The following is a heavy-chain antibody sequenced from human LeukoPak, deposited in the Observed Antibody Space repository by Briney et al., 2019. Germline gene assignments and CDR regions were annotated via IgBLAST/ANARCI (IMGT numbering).Heavy chain of an antibody. CDR3: STAKFDN. V-gene: IGHV3-23*01. CDR1: GFTFSSYA. Sequence: GGSLRLSCAASGFTFSSYAMAWVRQAPGKGLEWVSAIGGSGATTYTADSVKGRFTISRDNAKNSLYLQMNSLGAEDTAVYYCSTAKFDNWGQGTLVTVSS. CDR2: IGGSGATT. J-gene: IGHJ4*02.